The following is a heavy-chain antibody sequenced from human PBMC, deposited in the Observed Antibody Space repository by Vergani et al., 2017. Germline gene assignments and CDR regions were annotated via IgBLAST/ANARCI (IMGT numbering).Heavy chain of an antibody. J-gene: IGHJ4*02. V-gene: IGHV1-2*02. D-gene: IGHD6-19*01. CDR1: GYTFTGYY. Sequence: QVQLVQSGAEVKKPGASVKVSCKASGYTFTGYYMHWVRQAPGQGLEWMGWINPNSGGTNYAQKFQGRVTMTRDTSISTAYMELSRLRSDDTAVYYCNAVSRSGWSNMWGIDYWGQGTLVTVSS. CDR2: INPNSGGT. CDR3: NAVSRSGWSNMWGIDY.